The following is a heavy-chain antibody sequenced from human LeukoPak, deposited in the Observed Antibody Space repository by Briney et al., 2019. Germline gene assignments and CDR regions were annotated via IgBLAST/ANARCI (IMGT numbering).Heavy chain of an antibody. Sequence: GGSLRLSCAASGFTFRSYGMHWVRQAPGKGLEYVSAISTNGGSTYYANSVKGRFTISRDNSKNTLYLQMGSLRAEDMAVYYCAGGDGYRDIGLLDYWSQGTLVSVSS. CDR2: ISTNGGST. D-gene: IGHD5-24*01. CDR1: GFTFRSYG. V-gene: IGHV3-64*01. CDR3: AGGDGYRDIGLLDY. J-gene: IGHJ4*02.